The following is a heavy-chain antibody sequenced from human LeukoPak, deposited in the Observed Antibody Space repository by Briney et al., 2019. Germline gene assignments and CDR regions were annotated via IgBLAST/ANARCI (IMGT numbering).Heavy chain of an antibody. CDR3: ARHRPRPRTYYYDSSGYKV. V-gene: IGHV4-34*01. J-gene: IGHJ4*02. D-gene: IGHD3-22*01. CDR1: GGSFSGYY. Sequence: SETLSLTCAVYGGSFSGYYWSWIRQPPGKGLEWIGEINHSGSTNYNPSLKSRVTISVDTSKNQFSLKLSSVTAADTAVYYCARHRPRPRTYYYDSSGYKVWGQGTLVTVSS. CDR2: INHSGST.